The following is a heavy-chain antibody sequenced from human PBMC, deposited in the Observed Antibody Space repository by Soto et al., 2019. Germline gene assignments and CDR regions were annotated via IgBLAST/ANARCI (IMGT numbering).Heavy chain of an antibody. V-gene: IGHV1-69*18. D-gene: IGHD1-1*01. Sequence: QVHLVQSGAEVRQPGSSVRVSCKASGGTFSGAGVSWVRQAPGQGLEWMGNHIPMFGSTNYAEKFQGRLTISVDAPATTAYMDLSSLRSDDTAVYYCARGDGFNYYFDYWGQGALVTVSS. CDR1: GGTFSGAG. CDR2: HIPMFGST. CDR3: ARGDGFNYYFDY. J-gene: IGHJ4*02.